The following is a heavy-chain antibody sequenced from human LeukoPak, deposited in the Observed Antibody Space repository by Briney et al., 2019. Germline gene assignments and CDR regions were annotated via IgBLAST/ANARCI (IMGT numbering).Heavy chain of an antibody. CDR3: ARDFLHLGG. D-gene: IGHD3-16*01. Sequence: GGSLRLSCAASGFTFSSYWMHWVRQAPGKGLVWVSRIKTDGSNTNYADSVKGRFTISRDNAKNTLYLQMSSLRAEDAAVYYCARDFLHLGGWGQGTMVTVSS. J-gene: IGHJ3*01. V-gene: IGHV3-74*01. CDR2: IKTDGSNT. CDR1: GFTFSSYW.